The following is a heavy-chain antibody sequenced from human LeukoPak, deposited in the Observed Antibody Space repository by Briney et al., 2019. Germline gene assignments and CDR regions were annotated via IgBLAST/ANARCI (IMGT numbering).Heavy chain of an antibody. CDR2: ISYDGSNK. V-gene: IGHV3-30*18. Sequence: GGSLRLSCAASGFTFSSYGMHWVRQAPGKGLEWVAVISYDGSNKYYADSVKGRFTISRDNSKNTLYLQMNSLRAEDTAVYYCAKDRGDYFDTSSQSFDSWGQGTLVTVSS. CDR3: AKDRGDYFDTSSQSFDS. CDR1: GFTFSSYG. D-gene: IGHD3-22*01. J-gene: IGHJ4*02.